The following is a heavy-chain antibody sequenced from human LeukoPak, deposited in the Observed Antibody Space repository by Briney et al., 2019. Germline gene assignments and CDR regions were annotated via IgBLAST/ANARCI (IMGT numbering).Heavy chain of an antibody. CDR1: GFTFSTYW. J-gene: IGHJ4*02. Sequence: GGSLRLSCAASGFTFSTYWMNWVRKAPGKGLEWVANIKQDGSEKDYVDSVKGRFIISRDNAKNSLYLQMNSLRAEDTAVYYCARGTYYYDSRKGYFEYWGQGTLVTVSS. V-gene: IGHV3-7*01. CDR3: ARGTYYYDSRKGYFEY. CDR2: IKQDGSEK. D-gene: IGHD3-22*01.